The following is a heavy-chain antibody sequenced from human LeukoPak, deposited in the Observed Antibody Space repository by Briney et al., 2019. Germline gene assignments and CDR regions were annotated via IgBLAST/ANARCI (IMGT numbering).Heavy chain of an antibody. CDR2: IYHSGGT. CDR1: GGSISSSGYS. CDR3: VRTVTTTHFDY. Sequence: PSETLSLTCAVSGGSISSSGYSWSWIRQPPGKGLEWIGYIYHSGGTYYNPSLKSRVTISVDRSSNQFSLKLTSVTAADTAVYYCVRTVTTTHFDYWGQGTLVTVSS. V-gene: IGHV4-30-2*01. D-gene: IGHD4-11*01. J-gene: IGHJ4*02.